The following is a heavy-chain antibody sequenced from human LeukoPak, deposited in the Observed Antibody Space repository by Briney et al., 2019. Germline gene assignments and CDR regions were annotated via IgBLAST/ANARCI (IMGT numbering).Heavy chain of an antibody. V-gene: IGHV3-48*01. D-gene: IGHD3-16*01. CDR2: ISSSSSTI. Sequence: GGSLRLSCAASGFTFSSYSMNWVRQAPGKGLEWVSYISSSSSTIYYADSVKGRFTISRDNAKNSLYLQMNSLRAEDTAVYYCASPIWGGALDYWGQGTLVTVSS. CDR1: GFTFSSYS. J-gene: IGHJ4*02. CDR3: ASPIWGGALDY.